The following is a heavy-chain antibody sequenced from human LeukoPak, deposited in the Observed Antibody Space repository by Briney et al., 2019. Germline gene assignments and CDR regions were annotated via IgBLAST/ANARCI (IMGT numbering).Heavy chain of an antibody. Sequence: GGSLRLSCAASGFTVSSNYMSWVRQAPGKGLEWVANIKQDGDEKHYVDSVKGRFTISRDNAKNSLFLQMDSLRVEDTAVYYCARHTTLDPWGQGALVTVSS. D-gene: IGHD1-14*01. CDR3: ARHTTLDP. CDR2: IKQDGDEK. CDR1: GFTVSSNY. V-gene: IGHV3-7*01. J-gene: IGHJ5*02.